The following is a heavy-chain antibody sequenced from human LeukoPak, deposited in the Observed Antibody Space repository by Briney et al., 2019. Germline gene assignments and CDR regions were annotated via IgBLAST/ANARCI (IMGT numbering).Heavy chain of an antibody. V-gene: IGHV4-4*07. D-gene: IGHD3-10*01. J-gene: IGHJ3*02. CDR1: GGSISSYY. CDR2: IYISGST. Sequence: SETLSLTCTVSGGSISSYYWSWIRQPAGKGLEWIGRIYISGSTNYNPSLKSRVTMSVDTSKNQFSLKLSSVTAADTAVYYCARAQVGFGEKIDDAFDIWGRGTMVTVSS. CDR3: ARAQVGFGEKIDDAFDI.